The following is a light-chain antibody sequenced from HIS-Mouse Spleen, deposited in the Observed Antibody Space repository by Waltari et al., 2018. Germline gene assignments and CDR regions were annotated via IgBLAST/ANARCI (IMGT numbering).Light chain of an antibody. V-gene: IGLV2-14*01. CDR3: SSYTSSSTLV. CDR2: EVS. CDR1: SSDVGGYNY. Sequence: QSALTQPASVSGSPGQSITISCTGTSSDVGGYNYVSWYQQHPGKAPKLMIYEVSNRPSGVANRVSGSKSGNTASLTISWLQAEDEADYYCSSYTSSSTLVFGGGTKLTVL. J-gene: IGLJ3*02.